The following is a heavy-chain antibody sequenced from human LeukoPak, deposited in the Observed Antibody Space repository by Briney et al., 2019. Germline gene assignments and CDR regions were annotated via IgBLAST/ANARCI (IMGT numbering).Heavy chain of an antibody. D-gene: IGHD2-21*02. CDR3: ARESCGGDCRDAFDI. Sequence: PGASVKVSCKASGYTFTSYYMHWVRQAPGQGLEWMGIINPSGGSTSYAQKFQGRVTMTRDTSTSTVYMELSSLRSEDTAVYYCARESCGGDCRDAFDIWGQGTMVTVSS. V-gene: IGHV1-46*01. J-gene: IGHJ3*02. CDR2: INPSGGST. CDR1: GYTFTSYY.